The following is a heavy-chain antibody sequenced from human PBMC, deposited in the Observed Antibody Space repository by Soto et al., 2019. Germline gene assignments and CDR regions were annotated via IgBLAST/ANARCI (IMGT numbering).Heavy chain of an antibody. D-gene: IGHD7-27*01. Sequence: EVVLLESGGGLAQPGGSLRLSCVASGFTFSKYAMNWVRQAPGKGLEWVASISGTAVSTDYADSVKGRFTISRDNSKNTVSLQMDNLRTEDTATYFCAKGRGEMNWANYYGLDVWGQGTTVTVSS. CDR3: AKGRGEMNWANYYGLDV. V-gene: IGHV3-23*01. CDR2: ISGTAVST. CDR1: GFTFSKYA. J-gene: IGHJ6*02.